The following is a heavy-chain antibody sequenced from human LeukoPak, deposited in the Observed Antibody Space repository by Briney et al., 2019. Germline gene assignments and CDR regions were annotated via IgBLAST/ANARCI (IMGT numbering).Heavy chain of an antibody. D-gene: IGHD2-21*02. CDR3: TRHTDSPKN. CDR2: FSSSSTYK. V-gene: IGHV3-21*04. J-gene: IGHJ4*02. Sequence: PGGSLRLSCAASGFTFSSYNMNWVRQAPGKGLEWVSSFSSSSTYKYYADSLKGRFTISRDNAKNSLYLQMNSLKTEDTAVYYCTRHTDSPKNWGQGTLVTVSS. CDR1: GFTFSSYN.